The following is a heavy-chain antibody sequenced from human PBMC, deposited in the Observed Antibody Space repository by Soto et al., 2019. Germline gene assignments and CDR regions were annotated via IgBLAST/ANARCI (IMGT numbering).Heavy chain of an antibody. CDR1: GGTFSSYT. Sequence: SVKVSCKASGGTFSSYTISWVRQAPGQGLEWMGRIIPILGIANYAQKFQGRVTITADKSMSTAYMELSSLRSEDTAVYYCARSPNIVATTYYYYYYMDVWGKGTTVTVSS. D-gene: IGHD5-12*01. V-gene: IGHV1-69*02. CDR3: ARSPNIVATTYYYYYYMDV. CDR2: IIPILGIA. J-gene: IGHJ6*03.